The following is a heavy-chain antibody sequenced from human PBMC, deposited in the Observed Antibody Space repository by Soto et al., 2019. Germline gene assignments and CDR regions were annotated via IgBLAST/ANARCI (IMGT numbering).Heavy chain of an antibody. V-gene: IGHV4-34*01. J-gene: IGHJ5*02. D-gene: IGHD3-3*01. CDR3: ARVRDWFDP. CDR1: GGSFSGYY. CDR2: IDHSGYT. Sequence: TSETLSLTCAVYGGSFSGYYWNWIRQPPGKGLEWIGEIDHSGYTNYNPSLKSRVTISVDTYKNQFSLRLTSETAADTAVYYCARVRDWFDPWGQGTLVTVSS.